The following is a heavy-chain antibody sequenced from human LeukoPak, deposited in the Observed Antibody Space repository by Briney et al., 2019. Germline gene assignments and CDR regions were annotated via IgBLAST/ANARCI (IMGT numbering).Heavy chain of an antibody. CDR1: GGSISSSTYY. Sequence: SETLSLTCTVSGGSISSSTYYWGWIRQPPGKGLDWIGSISYSGNIYYSPSLKSRVTISVDTSKNQFSLKLSSVTAADTAVYYCARQRRLELPDYWGQGTLVTVSS. CDR2: ISYSGNI. CDR3: ARQRRLELPDY. J-gene: IGHJ4*02. V-gene: IGHV4-39*01. D-gene: IGHD3-16*01.